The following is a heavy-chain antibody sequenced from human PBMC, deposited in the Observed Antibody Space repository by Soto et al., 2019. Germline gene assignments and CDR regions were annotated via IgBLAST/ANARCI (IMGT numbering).Heavy chain of an antibody. V-gene: IGHV1-46*03. Sequence: ASVKVSCKASGYIFTSYYIHWVRQAPGQGLEWMGWINPFDGSRMFAQSFQGRVTMTRDTSTSTVYMELSSLRSEDTAVYYCARADPIIYCSSTSCYGAPDIWGQGTMVTVSS. D-gene: IGHD2-2*01. CDR2: INPFDGSR. J-gene: IGHJ3*02. CDR1: GYIFTSYY. CDR3: ARADPIIYCSSTSCYGAPDI.